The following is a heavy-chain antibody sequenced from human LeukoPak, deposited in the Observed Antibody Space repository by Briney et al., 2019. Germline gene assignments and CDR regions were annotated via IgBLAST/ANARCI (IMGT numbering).Heavy chain of an antibody. J-gene: IGHJ3*02. CDR1: GGSFSGYY. CDR2: INHSGST. CDR3: ARVEGNYYDSSGYSFDI. Sequence: SETLSLTCAVYGGSFSGYYWSWIRKPPGKGLEWIGEINHSGSTNYNPSLKSRVTISVDTSKNQFSLKLSSVTAADTAVYYCARVEGNYYDSSGYSFDIWGQGTMVTVSS. D-gene: IGHD3-22*01. V-gene: IGHV4-34*01.